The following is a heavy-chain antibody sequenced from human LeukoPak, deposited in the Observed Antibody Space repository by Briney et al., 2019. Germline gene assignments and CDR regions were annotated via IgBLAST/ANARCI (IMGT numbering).Heavy chain of an antibody. CDR2: IYTSGST. CDR3: ARDKRDDFGVVTYFDY. Sequence: SETLSLTCTVSGGSISSYYWSWIRQPAGKGLEWIGRIYTSGSTNYNPSLKSRVTMSVDTSKNQFSLRLSSVTTADTAVYYCARDKRDDFGVVTYFDYWGQGTLITVSS. J-gene: IGHJ4*02. CDR1: GGSISSYY. D-gene: IGHD3-3*01. V-gene: IGHV4-4*07.